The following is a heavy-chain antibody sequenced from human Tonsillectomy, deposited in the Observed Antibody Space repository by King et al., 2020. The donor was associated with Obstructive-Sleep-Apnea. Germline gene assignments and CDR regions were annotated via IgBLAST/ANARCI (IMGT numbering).Heavy chain of an antibody. Sequence: VQLVESGGGLVQPGGSLRLSCAASGFTFDTYSMNWVRQAPGKGLELISYISETSRTIFYADPVKGRFTISRDNARSSMFLEMNSLRADDTAVYYCARDFRWAHDYWGQGILVTVSS. J-gene: IGHJ4*02. CDR3: ARDFRWAHDY. V-gene: IGHV3-48*04. D-gene: IGHD1-26*01. CDR1: GFTFDTYS. CDR2: ISETSRTI.